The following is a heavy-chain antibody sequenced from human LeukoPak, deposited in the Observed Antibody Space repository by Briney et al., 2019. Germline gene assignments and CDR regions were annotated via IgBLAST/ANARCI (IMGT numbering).Heavy chain of an antibody. Sequence: GGSLRLSCAASGFTFSSYAMTWVRQAPRKGLKWVSGISGSGGSTHYADSVKGRFTISRDNSKNTLYLQINSLRAEDTAVYYCAKYYYDSSGYYSVDYWGQGTLVTVSS. CDR1: GFTFSSYA. CDR3: AKYYYDSSGYYSVDY. V-gene: IGHV3-23*01. D-gene: IGHD3-22*01. CDR2: ISGSGGST. J-gene: IGHJ4*02.